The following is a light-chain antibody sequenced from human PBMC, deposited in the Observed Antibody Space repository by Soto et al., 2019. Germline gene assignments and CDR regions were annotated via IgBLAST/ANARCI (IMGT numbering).Light chain of an antibody. CDR2: LGS. J-gene: IGKJ1*01. V-gene: IGKV2-28*01. CDR3: MQSLQART. Sequence: DIVMTQSPLSLPVTPGEPASISCNSSQSLLHSNGYNYLDWYLQKPGQSPQLLIYLGSNRASGVPDRFSGSGSGTDFTLKISRVEAEDVGVYYCMQSLQARTFGQGTKWIS. CDR1: QSLLHSNGYNY.